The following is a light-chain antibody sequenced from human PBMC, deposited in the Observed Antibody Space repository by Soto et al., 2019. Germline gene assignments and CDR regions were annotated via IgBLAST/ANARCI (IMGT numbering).Light chain of an antibody. Sequence: EIVLMQSPGTLSLSPGERATLSCRASQSVSNTYLAWYQQKPGQAPRLPIYGASRRAAGTPDRFSGSGSGTDFSLTISRLEPEDFAVYYCQQFGSSPFTFGPGTKVDIK. V-gene: IGKV3-20*01. CDR3: QQFGSSPFT. J-gene: IGKJ3*01. CDR2: GAS. CDR1: QSVSNTY.